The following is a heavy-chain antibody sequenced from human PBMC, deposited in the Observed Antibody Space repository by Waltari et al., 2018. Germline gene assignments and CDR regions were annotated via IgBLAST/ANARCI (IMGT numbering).Heavy chain of an antibody. CDR3: ARTPRAVAGTGYFQH. D-gene: IGHD6-19*01. V-gene: IGHV1-2*02. CDR2: INPKSGGT. CDR1: GYTFTGYY. Sequence: QVQLVQSGAEVKKPGASVKVSCKASGYTFTGYYMHWVRQAPGQGLEWMGRINPKSGGTNYAQKFQGRGTMTRDTSISTAYMELSRLRSDDTAVYYCARTPRAVAGTGYFQHWGQGTLVTVSS. J-gene: IGHJ1*01.